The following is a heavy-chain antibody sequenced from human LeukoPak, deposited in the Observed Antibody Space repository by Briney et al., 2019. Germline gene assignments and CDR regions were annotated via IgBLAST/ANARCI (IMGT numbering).Heavy chain of an antibody. CDR3: ARGLVVVPAAMAKYYYYGMDV. J-gene: IGHJ6*04. D-gene: IGHD2-2*01. V-gene: IGHV3-7*03. CDR1: GFTFSSYW. CDR2: IKQDGSEK. Sequence: PGGSLRLSCAASGFTFSSYWMSWVRQAPGKGLEWVANIKQDGSEKYYVDSVKGRFTISRDNAKNSLYLQMNSLRAEDTAVYYCARGLVVVPAAMAKYYYYGMDVWGKGTTVTVSS.